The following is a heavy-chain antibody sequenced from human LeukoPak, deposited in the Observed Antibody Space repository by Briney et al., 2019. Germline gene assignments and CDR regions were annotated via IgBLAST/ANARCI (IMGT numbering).Heavy chain of an antibody. CDR1: GFTFDDYA. D-gene: IGHD1-26*01. CDR2: ISWNSGSI. V-gene: IGHV3-9*01. Sequence: PGGSLRLSCAASGFTFDDYAMHWVRQAPGKGLEWVSGISWNSGSIGYADSVKGRFTISRDNAKNSLYLQMNSLRAEDTALYYCAKDRRELRYYFDYWGQGTLVTVSS. CDR3: AKDRRELRYYFDY. J-gene: IGHJ4*02.